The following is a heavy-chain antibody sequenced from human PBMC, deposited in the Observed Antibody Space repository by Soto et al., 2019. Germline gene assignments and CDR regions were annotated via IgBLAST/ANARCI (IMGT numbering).Heavy chain of an antibody. CDR3: ARDDEYSGNGMDV. V-gene: IGHV3-33*01. J-gene: IGHJ6*02. Sequence: QVQLVESGGGLVQPGRSLRLSCAASEFTFRNYGMHWVRQAPGKGLEWVAVILNDGSNRYHAESVKDRFTISRDNSKNTLYLQMNSLRAEDSAVYYCARDDEYSGNGMDVWGQGTTVTVS. CDR2: ILNDGSNR. CDR1: EFTFRNYG. D-gene: IGHD3-10*01.